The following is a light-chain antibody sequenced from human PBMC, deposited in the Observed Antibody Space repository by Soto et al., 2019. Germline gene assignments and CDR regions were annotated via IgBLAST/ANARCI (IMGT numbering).Light chain of an antibody. CDR2: WAS. Sequence: DIVMTQSPDSLAVSLGERATINCKSSQSVLYSSNNKNYLAWYQLKPGQPPKLLIYWASTRESGVPDRFSGSGSGTDFTLTISSLQAEDVAFYYCQQYYGTPYTFGQGTKLEIK. V-gene: IGKV4-1*01. CDR1: QSVLYSSNNKNY. CDR3: QQYYGTPYT. J-gene: IGKJ2*01.